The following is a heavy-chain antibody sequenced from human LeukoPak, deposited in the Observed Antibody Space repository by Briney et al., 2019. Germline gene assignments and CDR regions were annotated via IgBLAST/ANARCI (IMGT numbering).Heavy chain of an antibody. D-gene: IGHD1-26*01. J-gene: IGHJ4*02. CDR2: IYYSGST. V-gene: IGHV4-39*07. Sequence: SETLSLTCTVSGGSISSSSYYWGWIRQPPGKGLEWIGSIYYSGSTYYNPSLKSRVTISVDTSKNQFSLKLSSVTAADTAVYYCARSQRVGATYYFDYWGQGTLVTVSS. CDR1: GGSISSSSYY. CDR3: ARSQRVGATYYFDY.